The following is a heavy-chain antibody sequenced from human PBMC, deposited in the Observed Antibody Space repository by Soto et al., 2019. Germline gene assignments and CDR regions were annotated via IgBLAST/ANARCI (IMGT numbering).Heavy chain of an antibody. CDR3: ARVSGSYYYGMDV. CDR2: IYHSGST. D-gene: IGHD1-26*01. J-gene: IGHJ6*02. Sequence: QVQLQESGPGLVKPSGTLSLTCAVSGGSISSSNWWSWVRQRPGRGLEWIGAIYHSGSTNYNPSLKSRVTISVDKSKNQSSLKLSSVTAADTAVYYCARVSGSYYYGMDVWGQGITVTVSS. V-gene: IGHV4-4*02. CDR1: GGSISSSNW.